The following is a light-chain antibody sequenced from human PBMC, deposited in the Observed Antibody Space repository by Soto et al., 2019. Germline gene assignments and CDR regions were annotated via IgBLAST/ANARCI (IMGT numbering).Light chain of an antibody. Sequence: DVVLTQSPLSLPVTLGQPASISCRSSQSLVSSDGNTFLNWFQQRPGQSPRRLIYKVSNRDSGVQDRFSGSGSGTDFTLKISRVEAEDVGVYYCMQGTHWPWTFGQGTKVEIK. CDR1: QSLVSSDGNTF. J-gene: IGKJ1*01. CDR3: MQGTHWPWT. V-gene: IGKV2-30*01. CDR2: KVS.